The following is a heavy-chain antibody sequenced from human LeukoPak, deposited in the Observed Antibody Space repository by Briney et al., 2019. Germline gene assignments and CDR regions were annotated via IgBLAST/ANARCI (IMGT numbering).Heavy chain of an antibody. D-gene: IGHD3-10*01. Sequence: PGGSLRLSCAASGFTFDDYAMHWVRQAPGKGLEWVSGISWNSGSIGYADSVKGRFTISRDNSKNTLYLQMNSLRAEDTAVYYCAKKAGVIDYWGQGTLVTVSS. J-gene: IGHJ4*02. CDR1: GFTFDDYA. V-gene: IGHV3-9*01. CDR3: AKKAGVIDY. CDR2: ISWNSGSI.